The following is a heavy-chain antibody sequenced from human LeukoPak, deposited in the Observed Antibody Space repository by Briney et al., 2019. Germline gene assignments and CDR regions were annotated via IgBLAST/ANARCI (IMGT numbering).Heavy chain of an antibody. V-gene: IGHV3-11*01. CDR1: GFTFSDYY. Sequence: GESLRLSCAASGFTFSDYYMTWIRQAPGKGLEWISYISTSAGTIYYADSVKGRFTISRHNAKNSLYLQMNSLRPDDSAVYYFARDANDSSGFDFDYWGQGTLVTVSS. J-gene: IGHJ4*02. CDR2: ISTSAGTI. CDR3: ARDANDSSGFDFDY. D-gene: IGHD3-22*01.